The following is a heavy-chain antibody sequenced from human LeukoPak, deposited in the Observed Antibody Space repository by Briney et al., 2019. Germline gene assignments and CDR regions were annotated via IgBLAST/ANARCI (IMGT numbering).Heavy chain of an antibody. D-gene: IGHD3-22*01. Sequence: SETLSLTCAVYGGSFSGYYWSWIRQPPGKGLEWIGEINHSGSTNYNPSLKSRVTISVDTSKNQFSLKLSSVTAADTAVYYCARDYDSSGYRDAFDIWGQGTMVTVSS. CDR3: ARDYDSSGYRDAFDI. CDR2: INHSGST. V-gene: IGHV4-34*01. J-gene: IGHJ3*02. CDR1: GGSFSGYY.